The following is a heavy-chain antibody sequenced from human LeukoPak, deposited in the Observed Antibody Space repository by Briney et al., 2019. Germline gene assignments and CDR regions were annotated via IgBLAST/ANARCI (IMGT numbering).Heavy chain of an antibody. CDR3: ARNRNTDPVYYYFGMDV. V-gene: IGHV3-30*04. Sequence: GGSLRLSCEASGFTFRTHAMHWVRQAPGKGLEWVAVISYDGGSQKYADSVEGRLTISRDNSKSTLYLQMSSLRAEDTAVYFCARNRNTDPVYYYFGMDVWGQGTTVSVSS. CDR1: GFTFRTHA. D-gene: IGHD1-14*01. J-gene: IGHJ6*02. CDR2: ISYDGGSQ.